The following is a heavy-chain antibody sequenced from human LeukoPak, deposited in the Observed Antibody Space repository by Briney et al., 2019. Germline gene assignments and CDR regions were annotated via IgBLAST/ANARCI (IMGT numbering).Heavy chain of an antibody. Sequence: SQTLSLTCAISGDSVSSNSAAWNWLRQSPSRGLEWLGSTYYRAKWYNDYEVAVHSRITITPNTSNNQYSLKLSSVTPDDTAVYYWARDLPGTTFDYWGQGTLVTVSS. CDR2: TYYRAKWYN. CDR3: ARDLPGTTFDY. D-gene: IGHD1-7*01. CDR1: GDSVSSNSAA. J-gene: IGHJ4*02. V-gene: IGHV6-1*01.